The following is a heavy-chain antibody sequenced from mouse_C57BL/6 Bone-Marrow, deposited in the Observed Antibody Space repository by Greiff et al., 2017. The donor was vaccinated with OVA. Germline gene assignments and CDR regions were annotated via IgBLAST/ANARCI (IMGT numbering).Heavy chain of an antibody. D-gene: IGHD2-4*01. CDR1: GFTFSDYY. CDR2: ISNGGGST. J-gene: IGHJ3*01. CDR3: ARRLRPEFAY. V-gene: IGHV5-12*01. Sequence: DVQLQESGGGLVQPGGSLKLSCAASGFTFSDYYMYWVRQTPEKRLEWVAYISNGGGSTYYPDTVKGRFTISRDNAKNTLYLQMSRLKSEDTAMYYCARRLRPEFAYWGQGTLVTVSA.